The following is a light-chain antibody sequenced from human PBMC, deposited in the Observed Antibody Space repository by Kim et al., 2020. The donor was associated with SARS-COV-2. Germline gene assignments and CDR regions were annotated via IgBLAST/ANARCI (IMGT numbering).Light chain of an antibody. V-gene: IGLV3-1*01. CDR1: KLGDKY. J-gene: IGLJ2*01. CDR3: QAWDSSTVV. CDR2: QDN. Sequence: SYELTQPPSVSVSPGQTASITCSGDKLGDKYTCWYQQKPGQSPVLVIYQDNKRPSGIPERFSGSNPGNPATLTISGTQARDEADYFCQAWDSSTVVFGGG.